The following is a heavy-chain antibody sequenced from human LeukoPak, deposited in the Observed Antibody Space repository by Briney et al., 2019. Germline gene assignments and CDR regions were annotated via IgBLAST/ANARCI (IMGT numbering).Heavy chain of an antibody. D-gene: IGHD3-10*01. V-gene: IGHV3-23*01. CDR2: ISGSGGST. CDR3: AKRGIVIRGILVIGYHQEAYHYDY. Sequence: GGSLRLSCAASGFTFSSYAMSWVRQAPGKGLEWVSAISGSGGSTYYADSVKGRFTISRDTSLNTLYLQMTSLRAEDTAVYFCAKRGIVIRGILVIGYHQEAYHYDYWGQGVLVTVSS. CDR1: GFTFSSYA. J-gene: IGHJ4*02.